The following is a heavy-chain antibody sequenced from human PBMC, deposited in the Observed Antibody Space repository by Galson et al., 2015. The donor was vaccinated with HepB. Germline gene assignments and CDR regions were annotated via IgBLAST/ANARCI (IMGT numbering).Heavy chain of an antibody. CDR2: ISYDGSDK. CDR3: AKAIYCSGASCVGLDY. V-gene: IGHV3-30*18. CDR1: GFTFSNYG. J-gene: IGHJ4*02. Sequence: RLSCAASGFTFSNYGIHWVRQAPGKGLEWVSLISYDGSDKYYADSVKGRFTISRDNSKNTLYLQMNSLRAEDTAVYYCAKAIYCSGASCVGLDYWGQGIPVTVSS. D-gene: IGHD2-15*01.